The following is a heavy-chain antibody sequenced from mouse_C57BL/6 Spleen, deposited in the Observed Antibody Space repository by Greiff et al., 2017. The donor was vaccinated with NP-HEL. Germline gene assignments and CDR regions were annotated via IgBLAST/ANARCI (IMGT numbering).Heavy chain of an antibody. J-gene: IGHJ1*03. Sequence: DVMLVESGGGLVQPGGSLKLSCAASGFTFSDYYMYWVRQTPEKRLEWVAYISNGGGSTYYPDTVKGRFTISRDNAKNTLYLQMSRLKSEDTAMYYCAGADVWGTGTTVTVSS. CDR2: ISNGGGST. V-gene: IGHV5-12*01. CDR1: GFTFSDYY. CDR3: AGADV.